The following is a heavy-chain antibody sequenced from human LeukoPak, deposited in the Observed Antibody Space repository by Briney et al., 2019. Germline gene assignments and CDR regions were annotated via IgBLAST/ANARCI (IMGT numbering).Heavy chain of an antibody. CDR3: ARNYYGSGSYYNGGDY. Sequence: ASVKVSCKASGCTFTGYYMHWVRQAPGQGLEWMGWINPNSGGTNYAQKFQGRVTMTRDTSISTAYMELSRLRSDDTAVYYCARNYYGSGSYYNGGDYWGQGTLVTVSS. V-gene: IGHV1-2*02. D-gene: IGHD3-10*01. J-gene: IGHJ4*02. CDR1: GCTFTGYY. CDR2: INPNSGGT.